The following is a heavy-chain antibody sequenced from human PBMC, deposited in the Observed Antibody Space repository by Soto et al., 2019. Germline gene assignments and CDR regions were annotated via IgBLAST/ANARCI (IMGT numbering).Heavy chain of an antibody. CDR2: IFPLVAMV. CDR3: AKEDGSAFKS. V-gene: IGHV1-69*12. CDR1: GGDLRNSG. J-gene: IGHJ4*02. Sequence: QVHLVQSGAEMKKPGSSVKVSCKVSGGDLRNSGISWVRQAPGQGLEWMGGIFPLVAMVDYSKKFQGRVTITADESTNTAFMALGSLRSDDTAAYFCAKEDGSAFKSGGQGTLVIVSS.